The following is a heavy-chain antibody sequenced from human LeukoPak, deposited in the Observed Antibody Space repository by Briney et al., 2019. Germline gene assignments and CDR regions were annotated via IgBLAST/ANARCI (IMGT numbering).Heavy chain of an antibody. CDR1: GYSFTTYG. Sequence: ASVKVSCKASGYSFTTYGISRVRQAPGQGLEWMGWISAYNANTNYALKLQGRVTMTTDTSTSTAYMELRSLRSDDTAVYYCARDYCSSTGCYFDYWGQGTLVTVSS. D-gene: IGHD2-2*01. CDR3: ARDYCSSTGCYFDY. V-gene: IGHV1-18*01. J-gene: IGHJ4*02. CDR2: ISAYNANT.